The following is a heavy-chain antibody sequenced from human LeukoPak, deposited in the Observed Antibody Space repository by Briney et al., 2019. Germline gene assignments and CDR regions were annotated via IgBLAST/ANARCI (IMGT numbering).Heavy chain of an antibody. J-gene: IGHJ4*02. Sequence: PGGSLRLSWAASGFTFSDYWMSWARQAPGQGLEWVAKIRQDGREQRFVDSVKGRFTISRDNAKNLLFLQMDSLRAEDTAVYYCAGGALDYWGPGTLVTVSS. V-gene: IGHV3-7*04. CDR1: GFTFSDYW. CDR2: IRQDGREQ. CDR3: AGGALDY.